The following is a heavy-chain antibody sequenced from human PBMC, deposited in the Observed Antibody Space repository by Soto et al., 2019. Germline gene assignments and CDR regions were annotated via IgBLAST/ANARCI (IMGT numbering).Heavy chain of an antibody. V-gene: IGHV4-39*01. CDR3: ARHGQWEQHFFSTPEY. CDR2: IYCRGST. J-gene: IGHJ4*02. D-gene: IGHD1-26*01. CDR1: GGSISSSSYY. Sequence: QLQLQESGPGRVKPSETLSLTCTVSGGSISSSSYYWGWIRQPPGKGLEWIGSIYCRGSTYYNPSVKSRVTIAVDTSTNQFSLKLSSVTAADTAVYYCARHGQWEQHFFSTPEYWGQGTLVTVSS.